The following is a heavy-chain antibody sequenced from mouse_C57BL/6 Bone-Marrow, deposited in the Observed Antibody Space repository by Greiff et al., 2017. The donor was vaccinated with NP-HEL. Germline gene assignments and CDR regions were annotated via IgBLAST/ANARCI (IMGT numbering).Heavy chain of an antibody. CDR1: GYAFSSSW. CDR3: ADYDVGFAY. J-gene: IGHJ3*01. D-gene: IGHD2-4*01. V-gene: IGHV1-82*01. Sequence: VMLVESGPELVKPGASVKISCKASGYAFSSSWMNWVKQRPGKGLEWIGRIYPGDGDTNYNGKFKGKATLTADKSSSTAYMQLSSLTSEDSAVYFCADYDVGFAYWGQGTLVTVSA. CDR2: IYPGDGDT.